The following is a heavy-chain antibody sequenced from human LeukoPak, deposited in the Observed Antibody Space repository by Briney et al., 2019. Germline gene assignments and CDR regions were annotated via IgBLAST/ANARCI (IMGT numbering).Heavy chain of an antibody. Sequence: GGSLRLSCAASGFTFSSYGMSWVRQAPGKGLEWVSVIYSGGSTYYADSVKGRFTISRDNSKNTLYLQMNSLRAEDTAVYYCASGGSYSSLDYWGQGTLVTVSS. CDR2: IYSGGST. CDR3: ASGGSYSSLDY. J-gene: IGHJ4*02. CDR1: GFTFSSYG. D-gene: IGHD1-26*01. V-gene: IGHV3-53*01.